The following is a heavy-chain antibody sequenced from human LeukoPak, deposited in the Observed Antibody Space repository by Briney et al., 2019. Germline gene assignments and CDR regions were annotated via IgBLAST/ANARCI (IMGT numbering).Heavy chain of an antibody. Sequence: KPSETLSLTCTVSGGSISSSSYYWGWIRQPPGKGLEWIGSIYYSGSTYYNPSLKSRVTISVDTSKNQFSLKLSSVTAAGTAVYYCARLPRITMVRGVYYYYYMDVWGKGTTVTVSS. D-gene: IGHD3-10*01. CDR1: GGSISSSSYY. CDR3: ARLPRITMVRGVYYYYYMDV. CDR2: IYYSGST. J-gene: IGHJ6*03. V-gene: IGHV4-39*01.